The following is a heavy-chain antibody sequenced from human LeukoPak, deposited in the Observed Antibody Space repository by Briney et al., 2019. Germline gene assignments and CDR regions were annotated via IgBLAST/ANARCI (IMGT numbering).Heavy chain of an antibody. CDR3: ARDQEGFDY. CDR1: GYTFTSNY. J-gene: IGHJ4*02. CDR2: IYPRDGST. Sequence: ASVKVSCKASGYTFTSNYIHWVRQAPGQGLEWMGMIYPRDGSTSYAQKFQGRVTVTRDTSTSTVHMELSGLRSEDTTVYYCARDQEGFDYWGQGTLVTVSS. V-gene: IGHV1-46*01.